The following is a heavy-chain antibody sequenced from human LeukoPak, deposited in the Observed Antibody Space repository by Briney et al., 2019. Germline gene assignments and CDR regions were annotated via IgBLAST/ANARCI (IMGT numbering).Heavy chain of an antibody. Sequence: GASVKVSCKASGYTFTNYGISWVRQAPGQGLEWMGWISAYNGNTNYAQKLQGRVTMTTDTSTSTAYMELRSLKSDDTAVYYCARRRDLYSGSYYPFDYWGQGTLVTVSS. V-gene: IGHV1-18*01. CDR1: GYTFTNYG. CDR3: ARRRDLYSGSYYPFDY. D-gene: IGHD1-26*01. J-gene: IGHJ4*02. CDR2: ISAYNGNT.